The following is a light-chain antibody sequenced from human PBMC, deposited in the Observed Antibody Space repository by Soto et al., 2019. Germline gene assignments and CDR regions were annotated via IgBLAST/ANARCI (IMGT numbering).Light chain of an antibody. Sequence: DIVMTQSPDSLAVSLGERATINCKSSQSVLYRTNNKNYFAWYQQKPGQPPKLLIYWATNRESGVPDRFSGGGSGTDCSITISSLPAEDVAVYYWQQDYSSPPLTFGGGTKVEIK. J-gene: IGKJ4*01. CDR3: QQDYSSPPLT. CDR2: WAT. V-gene: IGKV4-1*01. CDR1: QSVLYRTNNKNY.